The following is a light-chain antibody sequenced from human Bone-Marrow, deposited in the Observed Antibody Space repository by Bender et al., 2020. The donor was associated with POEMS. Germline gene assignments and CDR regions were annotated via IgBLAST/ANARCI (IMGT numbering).Light chain of an antibody. CDR1: SGDIGTYNY. CDR2: EVT. J-gene: IGLJ3*02. V-gene: IGLV2-8*01. CDR3: SSYAGSNNLV. Sequence: QSALTQPASVSGSPGQSITISCTGTSGDIGTYNYVSWYQQHPGKAPKLIIYEVTKRPSGVPDRLSGSKSGNTASLTVSGLQAEDEADYYCSSYAGSNNLVFGGGTKLTVL.